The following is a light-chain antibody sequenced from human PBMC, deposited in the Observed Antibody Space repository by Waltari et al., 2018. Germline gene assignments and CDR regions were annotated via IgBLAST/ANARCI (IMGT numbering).Light chain of an antibody. Sequence: QSVLTQPPSVSGTPGQRVTISCSGSTSNIGAGHDVHWSQHLPGTAPKLLIYGNTNRPSGVPDRFSGSKSGTSASLAITGLQADDEADYFCQSFDNMLSGGVVFGGGTKLAVL. CDR1: TSNIGAGHD. CDR2: GNT. CDR3: QSFDNMLSGGVV. V-gene: IGLV1-40*01. J-gene: IGLJ2*01.